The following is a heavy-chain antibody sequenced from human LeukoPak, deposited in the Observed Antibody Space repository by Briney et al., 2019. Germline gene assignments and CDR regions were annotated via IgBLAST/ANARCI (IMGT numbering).Heavy chain of an antibody. J-gene: IGHJ3*02. CDR1: GYTFTGYY. CDR2: INPNSGGT. Sequence: ASVKVSCKASGYTFTGYYMHWVRQAPGQGLEWMGWINPNSGGTNYAQKFQGRVTMTSDTSISTAYMELSRLRSDDTAVYYCARDPRPIRSASGYYYPDAFDIWGQGTMVTVSS. CDR3: ARDPRPIRSASGYYYPDAFDI. D-gene: IGHD3-22*01. V-gene: IGHV1-2*02.